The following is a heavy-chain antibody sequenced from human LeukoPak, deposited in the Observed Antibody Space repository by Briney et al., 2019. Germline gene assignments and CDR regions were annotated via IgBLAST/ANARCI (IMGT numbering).Heavy chain of an antibody. CDR2: IYYSGST. J-gene: IGHJ4*02. Sequence: PSETLSLTCTVSGGSISSRNYYWGWIRQPPGKGLEWIGSIYYSGSTYYNPSLKSRVTISVDTSKNQFSLKLSSVTAADTAVYYCASQMHDSSSWYGVYFDYWGQGTLVTVSS. D-gene: IGHD6-13*01. CDR1: GGSISSRNYY. V-gene: IGHV4-39*07. CDR3: ASQMHDSSSWYGVYFDY.